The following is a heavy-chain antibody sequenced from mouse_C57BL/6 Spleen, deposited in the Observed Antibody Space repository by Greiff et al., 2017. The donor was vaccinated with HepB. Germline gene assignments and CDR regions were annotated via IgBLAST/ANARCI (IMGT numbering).Heavy chain of an antibody. V-gene: IGHV1-59*01. Sequence: VQLQQPGAELVRPGTSVKLSCKASGYTFTSYWMHWVQQRPGQGLEWIGVIDPSDSYTNYNHKFKGKATLTVDTSSSTAYMQLSSLPSADSAVYYCARRSPPAMDYWGQGTSVTVSS. CDR1: GYTFTSYW. CDR2: IDPSDSYT. J-gene: IGHJ4*01. CDR3: ARRSPPAMDY.